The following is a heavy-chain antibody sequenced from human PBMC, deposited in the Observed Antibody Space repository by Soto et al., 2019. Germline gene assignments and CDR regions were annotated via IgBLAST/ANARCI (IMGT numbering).Heavy chain of an antibody. D-gene: IGHD3-22*01. CDR3: ARDLNPDAYYYDSSGYSAGG. V-gene: IGHV1-2*02. Sequence: ASVKVSCKASGYTFTGYYMHWVRQAPGQGLEWMGWINPNSGGTNYAQKFQGRVTMTRDTSISTAYMELSRLRSDDTAVYYCARDLNPDAYYYDSSGYSAGGWGQGPWSPSPQ. CDR2: INPNSGGT. CDR1: GYTFTGYY. J-gene: IGHJ1*01.